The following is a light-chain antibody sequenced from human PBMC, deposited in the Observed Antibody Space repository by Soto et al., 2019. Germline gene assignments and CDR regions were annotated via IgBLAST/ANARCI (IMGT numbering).Light chain of an antibody. V-gene: IGKV1-39*01. CDR2: AVS. CDR3: QQNYITPLA. J-gene: IGKJ3*01. CDR1: QSISSY. Sequence: DIEMTQSPSSLSASVGDRVTITCRASQSISSYLNWYQQKPGKAPRLLIYAVSNLQSGVPSRFSGSGSGTDFTLTISSLQPEDFATYYWQQNYITPLAFGPGTKVDIK.